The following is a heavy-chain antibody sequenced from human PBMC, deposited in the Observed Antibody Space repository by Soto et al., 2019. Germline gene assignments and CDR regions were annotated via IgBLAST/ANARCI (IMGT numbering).Heavy chain of an antibody. CDR1: GFTFSSYA. Sequence: EVQLLESGGGLVQPGGSLRLSCAASGFTFSSYAMSWVRQAPGKGLEWVSAISGSGGSTYYADSVKGRFTISRNNSKNTLYLQMNSLRAEDTAVYYCASQPVVPAATDDYWGQGTLVTVSS. CDR2: ISGSGGST. J-gene: IGHJ4*02. V-gene: IGHV3-23*01. CDR3: ASQPVVPAATDDY. D-gene: IGHD2-2*01.